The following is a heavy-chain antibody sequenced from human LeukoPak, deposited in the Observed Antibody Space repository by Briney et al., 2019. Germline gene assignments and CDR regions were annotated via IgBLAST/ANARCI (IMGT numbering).Heavy chain of an antibody. J-gene: IGHJ4*02. Sequence: VASVKVSCKASGYTFTGYAMHWVRQAPGQRLEWMGWINAGNGNTKYSQKFQGRITITRDTSASTAYMELSSLRSEDTAVYYCASGRGYSYVNWDYWGQGTLVTVSS. CDR2: INAGNGNT. V-gene: IGHV1-3*01. CDR1: GYTFTGYA. CDR3: ASGRGYSYVNWDY. D-gene: IGHD5-18*01.